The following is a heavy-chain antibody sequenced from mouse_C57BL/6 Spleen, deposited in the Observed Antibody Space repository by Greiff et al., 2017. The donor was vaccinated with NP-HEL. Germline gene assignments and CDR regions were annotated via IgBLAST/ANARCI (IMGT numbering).Heavy chain of an antibody. V-gene: IGHV1-82*01. Sequence: VQLQQSGPELVKPGASVKISCKASGYAFSSSWMNWVKQRPGKGLEWIGRIYPGDGDTNYNGKFKGKATLTADKSSSTAYMQLSSLTSEDSAVYFCARPTTVVPYAMDYWGQGTSVTVSS. CDR3: ARPTTVVPYAMDY. D-gene: IGHD1-1*01. CDR2: IYPGDGDT. J-gene: IGHJ4*01. CDR1: GYAFSSSW.